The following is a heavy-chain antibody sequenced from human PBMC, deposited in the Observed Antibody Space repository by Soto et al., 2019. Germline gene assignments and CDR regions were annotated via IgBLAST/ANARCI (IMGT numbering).Heavy chain of an antibody. Sequence: GGSLRLSCAASGFTFSSYVMNWVRQAPGKGLEWVSGISVSGGTTYYADSVKGRFTISRDNSKNTLHLQMNSLRAEDTAIYYCAKRGEYSSSGMDVWGQETTVTIAS. V-gene: IGHV3-23*01. CDR1: GFTFSSYV. J-gene: IGHJ6*02. CDR3: AKRGEYSSSGMDV. D-gene: IGHD6-6*01. CDR2: ISVSGGTT.